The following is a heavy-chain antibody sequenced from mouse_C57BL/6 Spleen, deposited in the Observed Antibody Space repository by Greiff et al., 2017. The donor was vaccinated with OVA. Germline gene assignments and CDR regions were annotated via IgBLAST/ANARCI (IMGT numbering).Heavy chain of an antibody. V-gene: IGHV7-3*01. Sequence: EVMLVESGGGLVQPGGSLSLSCAASGFTFTDYYMSWVRPPPGKALEWLGFIRNKANGYTTEYSASVKGRFTIYSDNSQSSLYLQMNALRAEDSATYYGARSDGYFRYAMDYWGQGTSVTVSS. CDR3: ARSDGYFRYAMDY. CDR1: GFTFTDYY. D-gene: IGHD2-3*01. J-gene: IGHJ4*01. CDR2: IRNKANGYTT.